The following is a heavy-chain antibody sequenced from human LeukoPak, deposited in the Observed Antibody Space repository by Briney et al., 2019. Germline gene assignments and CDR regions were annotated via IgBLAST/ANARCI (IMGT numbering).Heavy chain of an antibody. Sequence: SETLSLTCTVSGDSLTNNNCYWGWVRQPPGKGLEWIASIYYSGSSYYNPSLKSRVTMSVDTSKNQFSLKLSPVTAADTAVYYCASRKLGNDYWGQGTLVTVSS. CDR3: ASRKLGNDY. D-gene: IGHD7-27*01. CDR1: GDSLTNNNCY. CDR2: IYYSGSS. J-gene: IGHJ4*02. V-gene: IGHV4-39*07.